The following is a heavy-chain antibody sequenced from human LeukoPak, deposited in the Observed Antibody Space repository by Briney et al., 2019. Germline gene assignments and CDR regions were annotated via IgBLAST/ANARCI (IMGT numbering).Heavy chain of an antibody. CDR3: ARADSSGYVFDY. V-gene: IGHV1-8*01. CDR1: GYTFTSYD. Sequence: ASVKVSCKASGYTFTSYDINWVRQATGQGLEWMGWMNPNSGNTGYAQKFQGRVTMTRNTSISTAYMELSSLRSEDTAVYYCARADSSGYVFDYWGQGTPVTVSS. J-gene: IGHJ4*02. D-gene: IGHD3-22*01. CDR2: MNPNSGNT.